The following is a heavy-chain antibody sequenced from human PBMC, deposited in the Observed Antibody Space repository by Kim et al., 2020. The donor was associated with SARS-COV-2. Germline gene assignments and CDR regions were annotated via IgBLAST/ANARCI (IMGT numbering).Heavy chain of an antibody. V-gene: IGHV1-24*01. CDR3: ATASNYDILTGYSHPPDY. CDR1: GYTLTELS. J-gene: IGHJ4*02. Sequence: ASVKVSCKVSGYTLTELSMHWVRQAPGKGLEWMGGFDPEDGETIYAQKFQGRVTMTEDTSTDTAYMELSSLSSEDTAVYYCATASNYDILTGYSHPPDYWGQGTLVTVSS. CDR2: FDPEDGET. D-gene: IGHD3-9*01.